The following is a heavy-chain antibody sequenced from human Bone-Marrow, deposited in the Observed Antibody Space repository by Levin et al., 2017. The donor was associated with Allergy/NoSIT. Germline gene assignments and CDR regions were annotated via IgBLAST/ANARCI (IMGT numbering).Heavy chain of an antibody. CDR1: GYTFTSYY. CDR3: ARAFMIVVFQSPTDYYYGMDV. CDR2: INPSGGST. Sequence: GESLKISCKASGYTFTSYYMHWVRQAPGQGLEWMGIINPSGGSTSYAQKFQGRVTMTRDTSTSTVYMELSSLRSEDTAVYYCARAFMIVVFQSPTDYYYGMDVWGQGTTVTVSS. V-gene: IGHV1-46*01. D-gene: IGHD3-22*01. J-gene: IGHJ6*02.